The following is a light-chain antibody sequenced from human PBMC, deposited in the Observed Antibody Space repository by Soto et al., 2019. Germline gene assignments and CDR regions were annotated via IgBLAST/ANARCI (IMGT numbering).Light chain of an antibody. CDR3: QHYNSYPIT. CDR2: KAS. J-gene: IGKJ5*01. V-gene: IGKV1-5*03. CDR1: QSISPW. Sequence: DIQMTQSPSTLSASVGDRVTITCRARQSISPWLAWYQQKPGKAPKLLIYKASSLESGVPSRFSGCGSGTEFTLAISSLQPEDFATYYCQHYNSYPITFGLLTRLEI.